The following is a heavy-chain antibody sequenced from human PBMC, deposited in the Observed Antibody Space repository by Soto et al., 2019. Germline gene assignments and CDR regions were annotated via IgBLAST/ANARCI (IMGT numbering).Heavy chain of an antibody. Sequence: GPGPIRTSETLSLTCTVSGGSINTFYWSWVRQPAGKGLEWIGRIFSSGSTSFNPSLERRVAMSVDTSKNHFSLNLSSVTAADMAVYYCAREGSYSAYNFAHGIQLWSFDFWGQGALVTVSS. J-gene: IGHJ4*02. CDR2: IFSSGST. D-gene: IGHD5-12*01. CDR3: AREGSYSAYNFAHGIQLWSFDF. CDR1: GGSINTFY. V-gene: IGHV4-4*07.